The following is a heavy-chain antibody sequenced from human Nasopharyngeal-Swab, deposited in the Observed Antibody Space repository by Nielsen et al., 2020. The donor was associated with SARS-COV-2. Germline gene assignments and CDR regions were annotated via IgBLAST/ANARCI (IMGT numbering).Heavy chain of an antibody. CDR2: INPNSGGT. D-gene: IGHD6-19*01. V-gene: IGHV1-2*06. CDR3: ARDPTSVAGTGDYYYGMDV. Sequence: ASVKVSCKASGYTFTGYYMHWVRQAPGQGLEWMGRINPNSGGTNYAQKFQGRVTMTRDTSISTAYMALSRLRSVDTAVYYCARDPTSVAGTGDYYYGMDVWGQGTTVTVSS. J-gene: IGHJ6*02. CDR1: GYTFTGYY.